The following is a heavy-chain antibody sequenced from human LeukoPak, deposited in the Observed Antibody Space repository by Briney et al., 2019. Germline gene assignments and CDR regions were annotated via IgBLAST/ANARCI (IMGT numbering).Heavy chain of an antibody. D-gene: IGHD5-24*01. J-gene: IGHJ4*02. CDR2: VSGNAIST. V-gene: IGHV3-23*01. Sequence: GGSLRLSCAASGFTFSSYAMSWVRQAPGKGLEWVSSVSGNAISTYYADSVKGRFTVSRDNAKNKLYLQMNSLRAGDTAVYYCAKDVEMATTPRLFDYWGQGTLSPSP. CDR3: AKDVEMATTPRLFDY. CDR1: GFTFSSYA.